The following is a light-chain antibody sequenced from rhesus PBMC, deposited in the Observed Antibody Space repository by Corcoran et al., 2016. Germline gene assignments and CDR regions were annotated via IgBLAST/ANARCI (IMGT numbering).Light chain of an antibody. J-gene: IGKJ3*01. V-gene: IGKV4-1*01. Sequence: DIVMTQSPDSLAVSLGERVTINCKFSQSLLYSSKNKNYLAWYQPKPGQAPKLLIYWASPRESGVPKRFSGVGSGTDYHFTISSLQPEDVATYYCQHGYGTPFTFGPGTKLDIK. CDR2: WAS. CDR1: QSLLYSSKNKNY. CDR3: QHGYGTPFT.